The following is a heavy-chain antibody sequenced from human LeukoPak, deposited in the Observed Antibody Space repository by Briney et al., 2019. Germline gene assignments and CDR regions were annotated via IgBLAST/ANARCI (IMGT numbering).Heavy chain of an antibody. D-gene: IGHD5-24*01. J-gene: IGHJ4*02. CDR1: GGSISSYY. CDR2: IYYGGGT. CDR3: ASGRGRMANFDY. V-gene: IGHV4-59*08. Sequence: SETLSLTCTVSGGSISSYYWSWIRQPPGKGLEWIGYIYYGGGTNYNPSLKSRVTISVDTSKNQFSLKLSSVTAADTAVYYCASGRGRMANFDYWGQGTLVTVSS.